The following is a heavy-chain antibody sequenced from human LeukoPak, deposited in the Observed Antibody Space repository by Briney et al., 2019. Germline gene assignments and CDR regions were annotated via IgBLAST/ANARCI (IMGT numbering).Heavy chain of an antibody. CDR3: ARGDTANDY. CDR2: IYYSGST. V-gene: IGHV4-59*12. CDR1: GDSFSTYY. Sequence: SETLSLTCTVSGDSFSTYYWSWVRQPPGKGLEWIGYIYYSGSTDYSPSLKSRVTISVDTSKNQFSLKLSSVTAADTAVYYCARGDTANDYWGQGTLVTVSS. D-gene: IGHD5-18*01. J-gene: IGHJ4*02.